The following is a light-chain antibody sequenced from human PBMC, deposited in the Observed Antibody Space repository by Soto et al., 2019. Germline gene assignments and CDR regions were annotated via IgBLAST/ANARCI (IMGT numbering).Light chain of an antibody. CDR1: TGAVTSGHY. J-gene: IGLJ3*02. V-gene: IGLV7-46*01. CDR2: DTN. Sequence: QAVVTQEPSLTVSPGGTVTLTCGSSTGAVTSGHYPYWFQQKPGQAPRTLIYDTNNKQSWTPARFSGSLLGVKAALTLSGXXXXXXXXYYCLLSYSGARAGVFGGGTKVTV. CDR3: LLSYSGARAGV.